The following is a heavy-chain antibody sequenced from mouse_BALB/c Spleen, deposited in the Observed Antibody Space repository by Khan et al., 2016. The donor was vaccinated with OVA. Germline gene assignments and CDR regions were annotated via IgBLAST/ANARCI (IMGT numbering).Heavy chain of an antibody. V-gene: IGHV1-7*01. CDR1: GYTFTSYW. J-gene: IGHJ3*01. CDR2: INPSTGYT. Sequence: QLQLLPSGAELAKPGASVKMSCKASGYTFTSYWMHWVKQRPGQGLEWIGYINPSTGYTEYNQRFKDKATLTADKSSSTAYMQLSSLTSEESAVYYSANKGSSSEWLTYWGQGKKVTV. CDR3: ANKGSSSEWLTY. D-gene: IGHD2-12*01.